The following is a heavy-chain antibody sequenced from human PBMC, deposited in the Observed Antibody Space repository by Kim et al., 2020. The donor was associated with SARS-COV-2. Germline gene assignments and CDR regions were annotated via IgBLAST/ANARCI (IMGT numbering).Heavy chain of an antibody. CDR1: GFTFSSYA. J-gene: IGHJ4*02. CDR2: ISYDGSNK. V-gene: IGHV3-30-3*01. D-gene: IGHD6-19*01. CDR3: ARERGAGEQWLPYRALDY. Sequence: GGSLRLSCAASGFTFSSYAMHWVRQAPGKGLEWVAVISYDGSNKYYADSVKGRFTISRDNSKNTLYLQMNSLRAEDTAVYYCARERGAGEQWLPYRALDYWGQGTLVTVSS.